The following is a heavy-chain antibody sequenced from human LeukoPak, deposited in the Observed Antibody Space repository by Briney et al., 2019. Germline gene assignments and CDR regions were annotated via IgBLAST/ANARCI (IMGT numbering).Heavy chain of an antibody. CDR3: AKDREGGYYDSSGYRSGFDY. V-gene: IGHV3-11*01. D-gene: IGHD3-22*01. J-gene: IGHJ4*02. Sequence: PGGSLRLSCAASGFTFSDYYMSWIRQAPGKGLEWVSYISSSGSTIYYADSVKGRFTISRDNAKNTLYLQMNSLRAEDTAVYYCAKDREGGYYDSSGYRSGFDYWGQGTLVTVSS. CDR2: ISSSGSTI. CDR1: GFTFSDYY.